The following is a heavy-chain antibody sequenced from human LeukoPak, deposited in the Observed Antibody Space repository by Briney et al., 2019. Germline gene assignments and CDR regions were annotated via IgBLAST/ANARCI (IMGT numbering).Heavy chain of an antibody. CDR3: ARLVLYYYGSGSYYATYYFDY. CDR2: IYHTGST. CDR1: GGSISSSKW. V-gene: IGHV4-4*02. J-gene: IGHJ4*02. D-gene: IGHD3-10*01. Sequence: SETLSLTCAVSGGSISSSKWWSWVRQPPGKGLEWIGEIYHTGSTNYNPSLKSRVTISVDTSKNQFSLKLSSVTAADTAVYYCARLVLYYYGSGSYYATYYFDYWGQGTLVTVSS.